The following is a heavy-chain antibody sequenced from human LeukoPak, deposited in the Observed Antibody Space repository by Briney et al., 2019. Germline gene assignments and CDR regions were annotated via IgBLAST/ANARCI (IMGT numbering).Heavy chain of an antibody. CDR3: ARDRGSGWHTFDY. CDR1: GFTFSAYW. CDR2: ISSSTSYM. Sequence: GGSLRLSCAASGFTFSAYWMHWVRQAPGKGLEWVSSISSSTSYMFYADSVRGRFTISRDNAKNSLYLQMNSLRAEDTAVYYCARDRGSGWHTFDYWGQGTLVSVSS. J-gene: IGHJ4*02. V-gene: IGHV3-21*01. D-gene: IGHD6-19*01.